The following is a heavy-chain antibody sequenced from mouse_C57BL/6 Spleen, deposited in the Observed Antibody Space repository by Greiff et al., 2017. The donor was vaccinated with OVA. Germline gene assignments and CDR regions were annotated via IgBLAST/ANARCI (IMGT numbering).Heavy chain of an antibody. CDR2: IDPSDSYT. J-gene: IGHJ1*03. V-gene: IGHV1-50*01. CDR1: GYTFTSYW. Sequence: VQLQQPGAELVKPGASVKLSCKASGYTFTSYWMQWVNQRPGQGLEWIGEIDPSDSYTNYNQKFKGKATLTVDTSSSTAYMQLSSLTSEDSAVYYCARSYYKGYFDVWGTGTTVTVSS. CDR3: ARSYYKGYFDV. D-gene: IGHD2-12*01.